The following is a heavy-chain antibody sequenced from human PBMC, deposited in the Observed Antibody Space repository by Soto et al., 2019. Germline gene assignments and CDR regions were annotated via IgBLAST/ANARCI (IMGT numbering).Heavy chain of an antibody. J-gene: IGHJ3*02. V-gene: IGHV5-10-1*01. Sequence: PGESLKISCKGSGYSFTSYWISWVRQMPVKGLEWMGRIDPSDSYTNYSPSFQGHVTISADKSISTAYLQWSSLKASDTAMYYCARHLSDYCDYGSSAFDIWGQGTMVTVSS. CDR3: ARHLSDYCDYGSSAFDI. CDR1: GYSFTSYW. D-gene: IGHD4-17*01. CDR2: IDPSDSYT.